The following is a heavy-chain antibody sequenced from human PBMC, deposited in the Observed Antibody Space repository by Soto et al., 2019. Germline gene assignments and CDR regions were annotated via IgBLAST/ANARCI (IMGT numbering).Heavy chain of an antibody. J-gene: IGHJ6*02. Sequence: SETLSLTCAVSGDSVSSSDFYWTWIRQPPGKPLEWIGYVYSTGTTNYSPSLKSRVDMSVDTSENQFSLKLSSVTAADTAVYYCARVKEGSSTSGYYYGMDVWGQGTTVTVS. D-gene: IGHD3-10*01. CDR2: VYSTGTT. CDR1: GDSVSSSDFY. CDR3: ARVKEGSSTSGYYYGMDV. V-gene: IGHV4-61*08.